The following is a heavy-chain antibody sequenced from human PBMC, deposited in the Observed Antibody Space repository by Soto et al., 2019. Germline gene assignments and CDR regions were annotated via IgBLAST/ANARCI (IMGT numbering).Heavy chain of an antibody. V-gene: IGHV1-18*04. J-gene: IGHJ5*02. CDR2: ISAYNGNT. D-gene: IGHD6-19*01. CDR1: GYTFTSYG. Sequence: QVQLVQSGAEVKKPGASVKVSCKASGYTFTSYGISWVRQAPGQGLEWMGWISAYNGNTNYAQKLQGRVTMTTDTSTSTAYMELRSLRSDDTAVYYCAGDSIIAVAEGWFDPWGQGTLVTVSS. CDR3: AGDSIIAVAEGWFDP.